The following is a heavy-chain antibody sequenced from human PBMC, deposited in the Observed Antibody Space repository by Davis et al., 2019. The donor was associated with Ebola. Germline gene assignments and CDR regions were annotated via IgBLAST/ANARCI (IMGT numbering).Heavy chain of an antibody. V-gene: IGHV4-39*01. Sequence: GSLRLSCTVSGGSISSSNYYWGWIRQPPGKGLEWIGNIYYSGSTYYNPSLKSRVTISVDTSKNQFSLKVTSVTAADTAVYYCASPPRGPWGQGTLVTVSS. J-gene: IGHJ4*02. D-gene: IGHD3-10*01. CDR2: IYYSGST. CDR3: ASPPRGP. CDR1: GGSISSSNYY.